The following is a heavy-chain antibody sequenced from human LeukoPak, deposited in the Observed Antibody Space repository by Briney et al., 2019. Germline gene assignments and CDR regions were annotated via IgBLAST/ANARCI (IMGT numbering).Heavy chain of an antibody. D-gene: IGHD1-1*01. Sequence: SGGSLRLSCAASGFTFSSYSMNWVRQAPGKGLEWVSSIDTSTTYMTYADSVKGRFTISRDNARNSLYLQMNSLRAEDTAVYYCARDGRSGPHFDSWGQGTLVTVSS. CDR3: ARDGRSGPHFDS. CDR2: IDTSTTYM. J-gene: IGHJ4*02. V-gene: IGHV3-21*01. CDR1: GFTFSSYS.